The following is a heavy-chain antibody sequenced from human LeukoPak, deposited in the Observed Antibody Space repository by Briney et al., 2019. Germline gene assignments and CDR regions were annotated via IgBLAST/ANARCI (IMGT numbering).Heavy chain of an antibody. CDR3: ARISSGVDY. CDR1: GGTFSSYA. V-gene: IGHV1-18*01. CDR2: ISAYNGNT. Sequence: ASVKVSCKASGGTFSSYAITWVRQAPGQGLEWMGWISAYNGNTNYAQKLQGRVTMTTDTSTSTAYMELRSLRSDDTAVYYCARISSGVDYWGQGTLVTVSS. D-gene: IGHD6-19*01. J-gene: IGHJ4*02.